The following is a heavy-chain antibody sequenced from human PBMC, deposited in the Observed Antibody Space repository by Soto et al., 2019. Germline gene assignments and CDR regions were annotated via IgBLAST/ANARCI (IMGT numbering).Heavy chain of an antibody. CDR1: GFTFSSYA. CDR2: ISGSGGST. V-gene: IGHV3-23*01. CDR3: AKDRAYYGSSGSLFYYFDY. Sequence: GGSLRLSCAASGFTFSSYAMSWVRQAPGKGLEWVSAISGSGGSTYYADSVKGRFTISRDNSKNTLYLQMNSLRAEDTAVYYCAKDRAYYGSSGSLFYYFDYWGQGTLVTVSS. J-gene: IGHJ4*02. D-gene: IGHD3-22*01.